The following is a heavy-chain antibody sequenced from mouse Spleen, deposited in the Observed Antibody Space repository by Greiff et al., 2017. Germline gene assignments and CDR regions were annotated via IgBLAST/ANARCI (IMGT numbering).Heavy chain of an antibody. CDR2: ILPGSGST. V-gene: IGHV1-9*01. CDR3: ARYDEGYAMDY. J-gene: IGHJ4*01. Sequence: QVQLKQSGAELMKPGASVKISCKATGYTFSSYWIEWVKQRPGHGLEWIGEILPGSGSTNYNEKFKGKATFTADTSSNTAYMQLSSLTSEDSAVYYCARYDEGYAMDYWGQGTSVTVSS. D-gene: IGHD2-14*01. CDR1: GYTFSSYW.